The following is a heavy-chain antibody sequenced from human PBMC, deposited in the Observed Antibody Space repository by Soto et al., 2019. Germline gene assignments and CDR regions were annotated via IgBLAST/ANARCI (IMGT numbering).Heavy chain of an antibody. J-gene: IGHJ4*02. V-gene: IGHV3-23*01. Sequence: EVPILESGGGLVQPGGSLRLSCAASGFTFSTYGLTWVRQAPGKGLEWVSLINGDGAGTYYADSVKGRFTISRDNSKHTLYLQMNSLRAEDTAVYYCAARNFEYWGQGTLVTVSS. CDR3: AARNFEY. CDR1: GFTFSTYG. CDR2: INGDGAGT.